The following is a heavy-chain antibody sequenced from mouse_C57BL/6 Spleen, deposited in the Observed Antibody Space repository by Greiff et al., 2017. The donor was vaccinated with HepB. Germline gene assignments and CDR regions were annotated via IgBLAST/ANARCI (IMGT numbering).Heavy chain of an antibody. CDR3: ARRGDDYDGFAY. D-gene: IGHD2-4*01. CDR2: IYPGSGNT. J-gene: IGHJ3*01. V-gene: IGHV1-76*01. CDR1: GYTFTDYY. Sequence: QVHVKQSGAELVRPGASVKLSCKASGYTFTDYYINWVKQRPGQGLEWIARIYPGSGNTYYNEKFKGKATLTAEKSSSTAYMQLSSLTSEDSAVYFCARRGDDYDGFAYWGQGTLVTVSA.